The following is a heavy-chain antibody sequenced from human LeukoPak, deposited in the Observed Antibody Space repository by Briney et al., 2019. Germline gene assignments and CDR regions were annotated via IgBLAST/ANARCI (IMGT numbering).Heavy chain of an antibody. V-gene: IGHV1-46*01. CDR1: GYTFTNYY. J-gene: IGHJ3*02. Sequence: ASVKVSCKASGYTFTNYYIHWVRQAPGQGLEWMGLINPGGGNTNYAQNFQGRVTMTRDTSASTVYMELSSLRSEDTAIYCCARIRDGYNDAYDIWGQGTVVTVPS. CDR3: ARIRDGYNDAYDI. D-gene: IGHD5-24*01. CDR2: INPGGGNT.